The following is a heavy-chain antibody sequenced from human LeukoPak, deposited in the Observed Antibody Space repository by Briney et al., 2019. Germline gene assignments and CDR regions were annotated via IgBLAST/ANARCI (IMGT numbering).Heavy chain of an antibody. Sequence: SQTLSLTCTLSGGSTSSGGYYWSWIRQHPGNGLEWIGYIYYSGSTYNNTSLKSRFTISVDTSKNQFSLKLSSVTAADTAVYYCARDSPNGDYGSDYWGQGTLVTVSS. V-gene: IGHV4-31*03. J-gene: IGHJ4*02. CDR2: IYYSGST. CDR1: GGSTSSGGYY. CDR3: ARDSPNGDYGSDY. D-gene: IGHD4-17*01.